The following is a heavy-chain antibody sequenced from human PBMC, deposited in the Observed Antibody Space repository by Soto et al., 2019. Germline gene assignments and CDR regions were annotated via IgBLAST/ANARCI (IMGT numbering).Heavy chain of an antibody. Sequence: EVQLVESGGGLVQPDRSLRLSCSASGFTFDDYAMHWIRQAPGKGLEWVSGISWNSGSIAYADSVKGRFTISRDNAKNSLYLQMNSLRAEDTALYYCPKGVALGYCTSTSCHNYYMDVWGKGTTVTVSS. V-gene: IGHV3-9*01. J-gene: IGHJ6*03. CDR1: GFTFDDYA. CDR2: ISWNSGSI. D-gene: IGHD2-2*02. CDR3: PKGVALGYCTSTSCHNYYMDV.